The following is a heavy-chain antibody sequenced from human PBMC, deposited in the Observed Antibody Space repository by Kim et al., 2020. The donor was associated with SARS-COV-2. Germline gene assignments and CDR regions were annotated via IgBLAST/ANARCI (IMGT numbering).Heavy chain of an antibody. CDR3: AKDGGDCSGGNCYYFDY. CDR1: GFTFSSYA. J-gene: IGHJ4*02. Sequence: GGSLRLSCAASGFTFSSYAMSWVRQAPGKGLEWVSGISSSGDTTYYADSVKGRFTISRDKSKDTLYVQMNSLRAEDTAMYYCAKDGGDCSGGNCYYFDYWGQGTLITVSS. CDR2: ISSSGDTT. D-gene: IGHD2-15*01. V-gene: IGHV3-23*01.